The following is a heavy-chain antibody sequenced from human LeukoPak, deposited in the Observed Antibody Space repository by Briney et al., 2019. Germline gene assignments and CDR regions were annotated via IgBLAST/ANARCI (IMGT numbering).Heavy chain of an antibody. CDR2: IDPDSGGT. CDR1: GYTLTDYY. V-gene: IGHV1-2*02. Sequence: ASVKVSCRASGYTLTDYYMHWVRQPPGQGLEWMGCIDPDSGGTKSAQRFQGRVTMTRDTSITTVYMELIRLRSDDTAVYYCAREYYDSSGSKYAFDIWGQGTMVTVSS. J-gene: IGHJ3*02. D-gene: IGHD3-22*01. CDR3: AREYYDSSGSKYAFDI.